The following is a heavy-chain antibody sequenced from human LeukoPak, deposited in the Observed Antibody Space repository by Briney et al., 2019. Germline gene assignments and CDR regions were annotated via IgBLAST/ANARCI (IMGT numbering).Heavy chain of an antibody. CDR3: ARASGGPKYYYGSGSYFWFDP. V-gene: IGHV4-39*07. J-gene: IGHJ5*02. Sequence: SETLSLTCTVSGGSISSSSYYWGWIRQPPGKGLEWIGSIYYSGSTYYNPSLKSRVTISVDTSKNQFSLKLSSVTAADTAVYYCARASGGPKYYYGSGSYFWFDPWGQGTLVTVSS. D-gene: IGHD3-10*01. CDR1: GGSISSSSYY. CDR2: IYYSGST.